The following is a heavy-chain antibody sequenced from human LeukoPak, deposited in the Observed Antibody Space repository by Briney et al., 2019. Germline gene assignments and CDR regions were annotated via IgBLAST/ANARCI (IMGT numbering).Heavy chain of an antibody. CDR3: ARDGYGDYVGGDY. CDR2: IIPIFGTA. V-gene: IGHV1-69*01. D-gene: IGHD4-17*01. J-gene: IGHJ4*02. CDR1: GGTFSSYA. Sequence: VASVKVSCKASGGTFSSYAISWVRQAPGQGLEWMGGIIPIFGTANYAQKFRGRVTITADESTSTAYMELSSLRSEDTAVYYCARDGYGDYVGGDYWGQGTLVTVSS.